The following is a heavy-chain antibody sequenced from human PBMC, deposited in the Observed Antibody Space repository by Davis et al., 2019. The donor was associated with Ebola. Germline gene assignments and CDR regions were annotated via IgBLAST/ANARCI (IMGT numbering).Heavy chain of an antibody. CDR3: ARDDRRIAVAGTSY. Sequence: ASVKVSCKASGYTFTSYDINWVRQATGQGLEWMGWMNPNSGNTGYAQKLQGRVTMTTDTSTSTAYMELRSLRSDDTAVYYCARDDRRIAVAGTSYWGQGTLVTVSS. J-gene: IGHJ4*02. D-gene: IGHD6-19*01. CDR2: MNPNSGNT. V-gene: IGHV1-8*01. CDR1: GYTFTSYD.